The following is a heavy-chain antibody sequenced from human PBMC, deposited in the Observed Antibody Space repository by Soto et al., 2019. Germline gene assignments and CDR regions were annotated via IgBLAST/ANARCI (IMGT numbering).Heavy chain of an antibody. J-gene: IGHJ3*01. D-gene: IGHD2-8*01. CDR2: ISYDGSNK. Sequence: QVQLVESGGGVVQPGRSLRLSCAASGFTFSSYAMHWVRQAPGKGLEWVAVISYDGSNKYYADSVKGRFTISRDNSKNTLYLQMNSLRDEDTALYFCARGRSLNAWGQGTMVTVSS. V-gene: IGHV3-30-3*01. CDR1: GFTFSSYA. CDR3: ARGRSLNA.